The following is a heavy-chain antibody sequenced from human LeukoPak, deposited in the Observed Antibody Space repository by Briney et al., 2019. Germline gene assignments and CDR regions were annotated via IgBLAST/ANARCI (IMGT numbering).Heavy chain of an antibody. CDR2: ISPYNGNT. V-gene: IGHV1-18*01. Sequence: ASLKVSCKASRYTFTSYGISWVRQAPGQGLEWMGWISPYNGNTNYAQKLQGRVTMTTDTSTTTAYMELRSLRSDDTAVYYCAREMATIDYNYMDVWGKGTTVTVSS. CDR1: RYTFTSYG. D-gene: IGHD5-24*01. J-gene: IGHJ6*03. CDR3: AREMATIDYNYMDV.